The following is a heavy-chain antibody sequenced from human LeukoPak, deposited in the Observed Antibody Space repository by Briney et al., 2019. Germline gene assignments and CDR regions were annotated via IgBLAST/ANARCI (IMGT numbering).Heavy chain of an antibody. CDR2: INHSGST. Sequence: PSETLSLTCAVHGGSFSGYYWSWIRQSPVKGLAWIGEINHSGSTNYNPSLKSRVTISVDTSKNQFSLKLSSVTAADTAVYYCASATPYGSGSYYSGYWGQGTLVTVSS. CDR3: ASATPYGSGSYYSGY. CDR1: GGSFSGYY. V-gene: IGHV4-34*01. D-gene: IGHD3-10*01. J-gene: IGHJ4*02.